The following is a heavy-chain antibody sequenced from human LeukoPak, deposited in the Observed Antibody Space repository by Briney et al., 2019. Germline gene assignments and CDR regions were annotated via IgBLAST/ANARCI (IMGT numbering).Heavy chain of an antibody. V-gene: IGHV3-30*02. J-gene: IGHJ4*02. Sequence: PGGSLRLSCAASGFTFSSYGMHWVRQAPGKGLEWVAFIRYDGSNKYYADSVKGRFTISRDNSKDTLYLQIKRLTAEATAVYYGAKYHIFIVGATWNFDYWGQGTLVTVSS. CDR1: GFTFSSYG. D-gene: IGHD1-26*01. CDR3: AKYHIFIVGATWNFDY. CDR2: IRYDGSNK.